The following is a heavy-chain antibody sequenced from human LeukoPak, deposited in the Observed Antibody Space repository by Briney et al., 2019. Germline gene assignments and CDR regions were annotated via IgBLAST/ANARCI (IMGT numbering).Heavy chain of an antibody. V-gene: IGHV4-59*08. CDR3: ARHVPAADHAFDI. Sequence: PSETLSLTCAVYGGSFSGYYWSWIRQPPGKGLEWIGYIYYSGSTNYNPSLKSRVTISVDTSKNQFSLKLSSVTAADTAVYYCARHVPAADHAFDIWGQGTMVTVSS. CDR1: GGSFSGYY. D-gene: IGHD2-2*01. CDR2: IYYSGST. J-gene: IGHJ3*02.